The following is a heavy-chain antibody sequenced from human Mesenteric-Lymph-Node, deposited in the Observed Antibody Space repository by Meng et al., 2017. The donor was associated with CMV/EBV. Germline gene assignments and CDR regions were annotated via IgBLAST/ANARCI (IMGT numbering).Heavy chain of an antibody. Sequence: SETLSLTCTVSGGSISSYYWSWIRQPPGKGLEWIGYIYYSGSTNYNPSLKSRVTISVDTSKNQFSLKLSAVTAADTAVYYCARSGYYDFWSGYQYGMDVWGQGITVTVSS. J-gene: IGHJ6*02. CDR2: IYYSGST. D-gene: IGHD3-3*01. CDR1: GGSISSYY. V-gene: IGHV4-59*01. CDR3: ARSGYYDFWSGYQYGMDV.